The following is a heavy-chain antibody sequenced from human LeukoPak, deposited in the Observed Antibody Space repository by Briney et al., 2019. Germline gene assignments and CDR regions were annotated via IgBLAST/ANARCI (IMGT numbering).Heavy chain of an antibody. CDR2: ISYDGSNK. V-gene: IGHV3-30-3*01. J-gene: IGHJ4*02. Sequence: PGRSLRLSCAASGFTFSSYAMHWVRQAPGKGLEWVAVISYDGSNKYYADSVKGRFTISRDNSKNTLYLQMNSLRAEDTAVYYCAKDLGTKYYFDYWGQGTLVTVSS. D-gene: IGHD2-8*01. CDR1: GFTFSSYA. CDR3: AKDLGTKYYFDY.